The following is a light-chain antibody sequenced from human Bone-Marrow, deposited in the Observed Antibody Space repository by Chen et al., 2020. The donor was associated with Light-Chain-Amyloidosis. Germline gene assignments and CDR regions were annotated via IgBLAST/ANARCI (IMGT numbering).Light chain of an antibody. CDR1: SSDVGGYTF. CDR3: SSYLGNNNWV. Sequence: QSALTQPPSASGSPGQSVTISCTGASSDVGGYTFVSWYQQHPGKAPKLMIHEVSKRPSGVPDLFSRSKSGNTASLTVSGLQAEDEADYYCSSYLGNNNWVFGGGTKLTVL. V-gene: IGLV2-8*01. CDR2: EVS. J-gene: IGLJ3*02.